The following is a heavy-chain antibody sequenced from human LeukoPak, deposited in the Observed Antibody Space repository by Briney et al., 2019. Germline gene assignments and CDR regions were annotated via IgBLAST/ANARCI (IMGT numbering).Heavy chain of an antibody. CDR2: ISAYNGNT. CDR3: ARDVLNYYDSSGYRFDY. CDR1: GYTFTSYG. V-gene: IGHV1-18*01. Sequence: GASVKVSCKASGYTFTSYGISWVRQAPGQGLEWMGWISAYNGNTNYAQKLQGRVTMTTDTSTSTAYMELRSLRSDDTAVYYCARDVLNYYDSSGYRFDYWGQGTLVTVSS. J-gene: IGHJ4*02. D-gene: IGHD3-22*01.